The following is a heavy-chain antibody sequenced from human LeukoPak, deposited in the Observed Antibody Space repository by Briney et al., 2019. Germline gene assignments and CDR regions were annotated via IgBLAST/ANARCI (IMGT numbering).Heavy chain of an antibody. CDR3: ARDIGAHKYDFLSGREPGSVPYYYYGMDV. Sequence: GGSLRLSCAASGFNFDAFAMHWVRQAPGKGLEWVAVISFDGRNKYYADSMKGRITISRDNPKNMLYLQVNSLRPEDTATYYCARDIGAHKYDFLSGREPGSVPYYYYGMDVWGQGTTVTVSS. D-gene: IGHD3-3*01. V-gene: IGHV3-30*14. CDR1: GFNFDAFA. CDR2: ISFDGRNK. J-gene: IGHJ6*02.